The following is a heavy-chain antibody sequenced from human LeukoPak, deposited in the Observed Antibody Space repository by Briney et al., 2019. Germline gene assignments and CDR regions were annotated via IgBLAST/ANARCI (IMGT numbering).Heavy chain of an antibody. Sequence: ASVKVSCKASGYTFTSYAVHWVRQAPGQRLEWMGWINAGNGNTKYSQKFQGRVTITRDTSASTAYMELSSLRSEDTAVYYCARVWGRGLFDPWGQGTLVTVSS. CDR1: GYTFTSYA. J-gene: IGHJ5*02. D-gene: IGHD3-16*01. CDR3: ARVWGRGLFDP. V-gene: IGHV1-3*01. CDR2: INAGNGNT.